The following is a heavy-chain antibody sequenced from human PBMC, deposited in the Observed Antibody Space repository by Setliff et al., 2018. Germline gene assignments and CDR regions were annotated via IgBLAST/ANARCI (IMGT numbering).Heavy chain of an antibody. CDR3: AREQWLDPPGYYYMDG. J-gene: IGHJ6*03. Sequence: SETLSLTCTVSGGSISSYYWSWIRQPAGKGLEWIGHIYIGGSANYNPSLKSRVTMSIDTSKNQFSLKLNSATAADMAVYYCAREQWLDPPGYYYMDGWAKGTTVTVSS. V-gene: IGHV4-4*07. CDR2: IYIGGSA. D-gene: IGHD6-19*01. CDR1: GGSISSYY.